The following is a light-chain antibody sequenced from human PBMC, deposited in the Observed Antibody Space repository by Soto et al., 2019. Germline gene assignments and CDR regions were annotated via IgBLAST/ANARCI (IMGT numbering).Light chain of an antibody. CDR1: SSDVGGYNY. CDR2: EVT. J-gene: IGLJ1*01. CDR3: SSFTGASTI. V-gene: IGLV2-8*01. Sequence: QSALTQPPSASGSPGQSVTISCTGTSSDVGGYNYVSWYQQHPGKAPKLVIYEVTKRPSGVPDRFSGSKSGNTASLTVSGLQAEYEADYYCSSFTGASTIFGTGTKVTVL.